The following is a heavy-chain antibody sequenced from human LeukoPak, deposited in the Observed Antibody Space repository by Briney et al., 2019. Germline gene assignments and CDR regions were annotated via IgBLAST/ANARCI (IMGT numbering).Heavy chain of an antibody. CDR1: GFTFSVCD. CDR3: ATGHGY. J-gene: IGHJ4*02. V-gene: IGHV3-23*01. Sequence: GSLRLSCAASGFTFSVCDMSWVRQAPGKGLEWVAGISDSGGSTYSADSVKGRFTISRDNSKNSLYLQMNSLRAEDMALYYCATGHGYWGQGTLVTVSS. CDR2: ISDSGGST.